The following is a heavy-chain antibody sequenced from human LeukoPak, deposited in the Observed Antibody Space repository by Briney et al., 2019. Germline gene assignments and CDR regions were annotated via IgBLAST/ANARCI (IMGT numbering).Heavy chain of an antibody. CDR3: ARGAPPDA. CDR2: ISYDGSNK. Sequence: PGGALRLSCAASGFPFSTYAMYWVRQAPGKGLEWVAVISYDGSNKYYAESGKGRFTTSRVDRKNTLYLQMSSLRAEDTAIYYCARGAPPDAWGQGTVVTLS. V-gene: IGHV3-30-3*01. CDR1: GFPFSTYA. J-gene: IGHJ3*01.